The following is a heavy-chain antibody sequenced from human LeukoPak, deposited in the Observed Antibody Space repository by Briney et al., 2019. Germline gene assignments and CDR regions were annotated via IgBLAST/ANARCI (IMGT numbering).Heavy chain of an antibody. Sequence: SETLSLTCSVSDHSITMYYWTWIRQPRGEGLEWIGYVDHTGSTTFNPSINGRVSISRDPTKNLFSLRLRSVTAADTAVYFWARGRVSSSTWYSTYYYYFYMDVGGKGTTVTVSS. V-gene: IGHV4-59*01. D-gene: IGHD1-1*01. CDR3: ARGRVSSSTWYSTYYYYFYMDV. CDR2: VDHTGST. J-gene: IGHJ6*03. CDR1: DHSITMYY.